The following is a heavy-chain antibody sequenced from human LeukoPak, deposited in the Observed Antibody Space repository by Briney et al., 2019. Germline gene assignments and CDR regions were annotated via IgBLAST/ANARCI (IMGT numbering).Heavy chain of an antibody. Sequence: GGSLRLSCAASGFTFSNYAMSWVRQAPGKGLEWVSTISGSGGSTYYADSVKGRFTISRDNSKNTLYLQMNSLRAEDTAVYYCAKDKGIGVPPAPDNGGQGTLATVS. V-gene: IGHV3-23*01. J-gene: IGHJ4*02. CDR2: ISGSGGST. D-gene: IGHD2-2*01. CDR1: GFTFSNYA. CDR3: AKDKGIGVPPAPDN.